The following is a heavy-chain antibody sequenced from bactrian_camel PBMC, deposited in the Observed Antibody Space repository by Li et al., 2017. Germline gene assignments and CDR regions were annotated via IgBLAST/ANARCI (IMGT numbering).Heavy chain of an antibody. CDR3: AAKLGTGCGLLDTYNY. CDR1: AYTPANVR. Sequence: HVQLVESGGGSVQAGGSLRLSCAFDAYTPANVRMAWFRQAPGKEREGVATIYSHGGYTYYPGSETGRFSISQDNAKTTIYLQMTSLKPEDTAKYYCAAKLGTGCGLLDTYNYWGQGTQVTV. CDR2: IYSHGGYT. D-gene: IGHD5*01. V-gene: IGHV3S1*01. J-gene: IGHJ4*01.